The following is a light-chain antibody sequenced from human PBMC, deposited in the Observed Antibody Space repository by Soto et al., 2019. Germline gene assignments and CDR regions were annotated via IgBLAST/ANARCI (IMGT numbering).Light chain of an antibody. CDR1: KLGNKY. CDR3: QAWDSSTVV. CDR2: QDI. J-gene: IGLJ2*01. V-gene: IGLV3-1*01. Sequence: SYELTQPPSVSVSPGQTASIPCSGNKLGNKYACWYQQKPGQSPVLVIYQDIKRPSGIPERFSGSNSGNTATLTISGTQAMDEADYYCQAWDSSTVVFGGGTKVTVL.